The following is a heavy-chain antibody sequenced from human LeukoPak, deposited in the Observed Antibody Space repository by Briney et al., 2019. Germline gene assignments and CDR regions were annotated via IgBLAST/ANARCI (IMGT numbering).Heavy chain of an antibody. Sequence: SETLSLTCTVSGGSISSYYWSWIRQPAGKGLEWIGRIYTSGSTNYSPSLKSRVTMSVDTSKNQFSLKLSSVTAADTAVYYCARGRGEYYYDSSGYYVYYFDYWGQGTLVTVSS. V-gene: IGHV4-4*07. D-gene: IGHD3-22*01. CDR2: IYTSGST. J-gene: IGHJ4*02. CDR1: GGSISSYY. CDR3: ARGRGEYYYDSSGYYVYYFDY.